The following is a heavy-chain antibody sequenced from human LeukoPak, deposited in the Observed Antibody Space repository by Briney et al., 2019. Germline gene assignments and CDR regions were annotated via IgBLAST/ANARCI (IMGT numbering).Heavy chain of an antibody. CDR2: IYHSGST. Sequence: SETLSLTCTVSGGSISIYYWSWIRQPPGKGLEWIGYIYHSGSTYYNPSLKSRVTISVDRSKNQFSLKLSSVTAADTAVYYCARGDIVVVPAAIVLGAFDIWGQGTMVTVSS. CDR3: ARGDIVVVPAAIVLGAFDI. V-gene: IGHV4-59*12. J-gene: IGHJ3*02. CDR1: GGSISIYY. D-gene: IGHD2-2*01.